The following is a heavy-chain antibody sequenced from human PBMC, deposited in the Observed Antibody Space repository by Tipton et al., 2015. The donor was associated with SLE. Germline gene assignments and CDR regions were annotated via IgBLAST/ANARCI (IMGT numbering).Heavy chain of an antibody. V-gene: IGHV4-31*01. CDR1: GVSLSTGVCY. D-gene: IGHD2-2*01. Sequence: TLSLTCTVSGVSLSTGVCYWSWIRHRPGKGLEWIGYIYYSGRTYYNPSLKSPVTISVDTSKSQFSLNLNSVTAADTAIYYCARGQPTAAAYFDYWGQGTLVTVSS. CDR2: IYYSGRT. J-gene: IGHJ4*02. CDR3: ARGQPTAAAYFDY.